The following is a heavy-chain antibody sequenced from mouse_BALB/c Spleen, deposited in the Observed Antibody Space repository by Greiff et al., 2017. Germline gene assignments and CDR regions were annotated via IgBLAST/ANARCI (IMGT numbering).Heavy chain of an antibody. Sequence: QVQLQQSGPELVKPGASVRISCKASGYTFTSYYIHWVQQRPGQGLEWIGWIYPGNVNTKYNEKFKGKATLTADKSSSTAYMQLSSLTSEDSAVYFCARYEALYAMDYWGQGTSVTVSS. CDR3: ARYEALYAMDY. CDR1: GYTFTSYY. D-gene: IGHD2-3*01. CDR2: IYPGNVNT. V-gene: IGHV1S56*01. J-gene: IGHJ4*01.